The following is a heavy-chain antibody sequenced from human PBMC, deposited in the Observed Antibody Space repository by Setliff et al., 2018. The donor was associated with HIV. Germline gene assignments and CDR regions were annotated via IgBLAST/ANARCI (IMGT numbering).Heavy chain of an antibody. Sequence: EASVKVSCKASGYTFHYYDIHWVRQAPGQGLEWMGRITAGNGDTKYSQKFQDRVTPTSDMSANTVYMDLTTLRSEDTAVYYCASPMFYDGKVVWGQGTPVTVSS. J-gene: IGHJ4*02. CDR2: ITAGNGDT. D-gene: IGHD3-22*01. V-gene: IGHV1-3*01. CDR3: ASPMFYDGKVV. CDR1: GYTFHYYD.